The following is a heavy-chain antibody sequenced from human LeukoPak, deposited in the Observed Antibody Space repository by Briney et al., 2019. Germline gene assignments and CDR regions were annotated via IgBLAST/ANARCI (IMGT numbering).Heavy chain of an antibody. CDR3: ARLSAGTKMATTGDFDY. CDR1: GGSISSSSYY. CDR2: IYYSGST. V-gene: IGHV4-39*01. D-gene: IGHD5-24*01. J-gene: IGHJ4*02. Sequence: PSETLSLTCTVSGGSISSSSYYWGWIRQPPGKGLEWIGSIYYSGSTYYNPSLKSRVTISVDTSKNQFSLKLSSVTAADTAVYYCARLSAGTKMATTGDFDYWGQGTLVTVSS.